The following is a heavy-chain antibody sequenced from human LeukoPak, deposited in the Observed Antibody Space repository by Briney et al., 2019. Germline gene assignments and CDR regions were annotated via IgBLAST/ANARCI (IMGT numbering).Heavy chain of an antibody. J-gene: IGHJ4*02. CDR2: ISYDGSNK. Sequence: PGGSLRLSCAASGFTFSSYGMHWVRQAPGKGLEWVAVISYDGSNKYYADSVKGRFTISRDNSKNTLYLQMNSLRAEDTAVYYCAKDAGTGLAVDYWGQGTLVTVTS. D-gene: IGHD3-10*01. V-gene: IGHV3-30*18. CDR1: GFTFSSYG. CDR3: AKDAGTGLAVDY.